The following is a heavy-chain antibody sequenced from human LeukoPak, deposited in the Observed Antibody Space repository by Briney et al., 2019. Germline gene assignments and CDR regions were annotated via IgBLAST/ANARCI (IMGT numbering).Heavy chain of an antibody. CDR2: ISPDGNSE. D-gene: IGHD1/OR15-1a*01. CDR3: AKVNNYDDY. V-gene: IGHV3-30*18. J-gene: IGHJ4*02. Sequence: GRSLRLSCAASGFTFSTFGIHWVRQAPGKGLEWVAAISPDGNSEYYADSVKGRFTISRDNSKNMIYLQMNSLRGEDSAVYYCAKVNNYDDYWGQGTLATVSS. CDR1: GFTFSTFG.